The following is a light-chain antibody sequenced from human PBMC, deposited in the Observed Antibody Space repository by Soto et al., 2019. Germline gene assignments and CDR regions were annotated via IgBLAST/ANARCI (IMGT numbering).Light chain of an antibody. V-gene: IGLV2-23*01. CDR1: SSDVGNDNL. CDR2: KDS. J-gene: IGLJ1*01. Sequence: QSALTQPASVSGPPGRSITISCTGTSSDVGNDNLVSWYQQHPGKAPKLMISKDSERPSGVSNRFSGSKSGNTASLTISGLQTEDEADYYCYSYAGSNTGVFGTGTKVTVL. CDR3: YSYAGSNTGV.